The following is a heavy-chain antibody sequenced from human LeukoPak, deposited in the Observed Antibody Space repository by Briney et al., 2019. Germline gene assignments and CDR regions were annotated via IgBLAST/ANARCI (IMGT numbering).Heavy chain of an antibody. CDR2: IYYSGST. V-gene: IGHV4-59*01. J-gene: IGHJ4*02. Sequence: PSETLSLTCTVSGGSISSYYWSWIRQPPGKGLEWIGYIYYSGSTNYNPSLKSRVTISVDTSKNQFSLKLSSVTAADTAVSYCARGVGLGLYYDSSGYYYPFDYWGQGTLVTVSS. D-gene: IGHD3-22*01. CDR1: GGSISSYY. CDR3: ARGVGLGLYYDSSGYYYPFDY.